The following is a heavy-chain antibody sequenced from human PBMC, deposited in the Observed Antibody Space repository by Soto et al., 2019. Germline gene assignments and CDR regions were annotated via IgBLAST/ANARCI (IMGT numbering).Heavy chain of an antibody. CDR1: GFTFSSYW. CDR2: IKQDGSEK. CDR3: AREHRGGDFDY. V-gene: IGHV3-7*01. Sequence: PGGSLRLSCASSGFTFSSYWMSWVRQAPGKGLEWVANIKQDGSEKYYVDSVKGRFTISRDNAKNSLYLQMNSLRAEDTAVYYCAREHRGGDFDYWGQGTLVTVSS. J-gene: IGHJ4*02. D-gene: IGHD3-10*01.